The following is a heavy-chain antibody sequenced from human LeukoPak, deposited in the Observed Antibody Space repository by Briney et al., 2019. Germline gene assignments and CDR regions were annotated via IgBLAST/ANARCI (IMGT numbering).Heavy chain of an antibody. CDR2: INHSGST. CDR1: GGSFSGYY. CDR3: ARGRLWTDDEDENYFDY. D-gene: IGHD3-10*01. V-gene: IGHV4-34*01. Sequence: SETLSLTCAVYGGSFSGYYWSWIRQPPGKGLEWIGEINHSGSTNYNPSLKGRVTISVDTSKNQFSLKLSSVTAADTAVYYCARGRLWTDDEDENYFDYWGQGTLVTVSS. J-gene: IGHJ4*02.